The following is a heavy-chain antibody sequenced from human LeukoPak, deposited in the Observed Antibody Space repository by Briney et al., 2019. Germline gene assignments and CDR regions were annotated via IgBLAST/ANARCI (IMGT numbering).Heavy chain of an antibody. CDR3: ASDAPGLLGY. CDR1: GGSISSSSYY. V-gene: IGHV4-39*07. D-gene: IGHD2-15*01. J-gene: IGHJ4*02. Sequence: SETLSLTCTVSGGSISSSSYYWGWIRQPPGKGLEWIGSIYYSGSTYYNPSLKSRVTISVDTSKNQFSLKLSSVTAADTAMYYCASDAPGLLGYWGQGTLVTVSS. CDR2: IYYSGST.